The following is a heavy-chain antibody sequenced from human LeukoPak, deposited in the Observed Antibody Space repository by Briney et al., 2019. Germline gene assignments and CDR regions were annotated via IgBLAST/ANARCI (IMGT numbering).Heavy chain of an antibody. CDR1: GFTFSTYS. Sequence: GGSLRLSCVASGFTFSTYSMNWVRQAPGKGLEWVSYISSSSSTIYYAVSVKGRFTISRDNAKNSLYLQMNSLRDEDTAVYYCARDHYSRNDHWGQGTLVTVSS. CDR3: ARDHYSRNDH. CDR2: ISSSSSTI. J-gene: IGHJ4*02. V-gene: IGHV3-48*02. D-gene: IGHD6-13*01.